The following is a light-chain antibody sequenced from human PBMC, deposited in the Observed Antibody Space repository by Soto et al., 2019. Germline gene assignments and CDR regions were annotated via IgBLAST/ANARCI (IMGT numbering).Light chain of an antibody. Sequence: QSALAQPRSVSGSPGQSVAISCTGTSSAVGTYNYVAWYQQHPGKAPKLIIYDVSKRPSGVPDRFSGSKSGNTASLTISGLQAEDEADYYCCSYADSHTWVFGGGTKLTVL. CDR3: CSYADSHTWV. CDR2: DVS. V-gene: IGLV2-11*01. J-gene: IGLJ2*01. CDR1: SSAVGTYNY.